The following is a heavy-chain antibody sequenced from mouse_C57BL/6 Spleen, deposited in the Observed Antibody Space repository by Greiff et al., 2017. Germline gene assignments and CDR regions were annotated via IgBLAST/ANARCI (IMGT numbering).Heavy chain of an antibody. Sequence: VQLQQSGAELVRPGTSVKVSCKASGYALTNYLIEWVKQRPGQGLEWIGVINPGSGGTNYNEKFKGKATLTADKSSSTSYMQLSRLTSEDSAVYFCARGDDGYSAWFAYWGQGTLVTVSA. D-gene: IGHD2-3*01. J-gene: IGHJ3*01. CDR3: ARGDDGYSAWFAY. V-gene: IGHV1-54*01. CDR1: GYALTNYL. CDR2: INPGSGGT.